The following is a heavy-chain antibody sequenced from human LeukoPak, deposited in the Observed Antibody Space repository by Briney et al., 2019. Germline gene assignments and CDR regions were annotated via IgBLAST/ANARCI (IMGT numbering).Heavy chain of an antibody. Sequence: GGSLRLSCAASGFTFSLYAMTWVRQTPEKGLEWVSTIDGDGANTYYADSVRGRFTISRDNSKNTLSLQMTSLRADDTAVYYCATRFGLDYYYYYMDVWGKGTTVTVSS. D-gene: IGHD3-10*01. V-gene: IGHV3-23*01. CDR1: GFTFSLYA. CDR3: ATRFGLDYYYYYMDV. J-gene: IGHJ6*03. CDR2: IDGDGANT.